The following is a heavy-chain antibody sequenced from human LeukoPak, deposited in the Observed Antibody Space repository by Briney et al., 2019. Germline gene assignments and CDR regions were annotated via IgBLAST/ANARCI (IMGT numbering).Heavy chain of an antibody. D-gene: IGHD2-15*01. CDR1: GFTFSSYA. V-gene: IGHV3-23*01. CDR2: ISGSGGST. Sequence: GGSLRLSCAASGFTFSSYAMGWVRQAPGKGLEWVSAISGSGGSTYYTDSVKGRFTISRDNSKNTLYLQMNSLRAEDTAVYYCAKDQVDPGIGYCSGGSCYPSWGLDYWGQGTLVTVSS. J-gene: IGHJ4*02. CDR3: AKDQVDPGIGYCSGGSCYPSWGLDY.